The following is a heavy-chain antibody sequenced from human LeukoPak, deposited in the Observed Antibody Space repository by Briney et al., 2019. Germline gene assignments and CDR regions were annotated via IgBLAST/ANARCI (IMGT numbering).Heavy chain of an antibody. CDR1: GGSFSGYY. V-gene: IGHV4-34*01. D-gene: IGHD1-14*01. Sequence: PETLSLTCAVYGGSFSGYYWSWIRQPPGKGLEWIGEINHSGSTNYNPSLKSRVTISVDTSKNQFSLKLSSVTAADTAVYYCARQPEGYYYYMDVWGKGTPVTVSS. J-gene: IGHJ6*03. CDR3: ARQPEGYYYYMDV. CDR2: INHSGST.